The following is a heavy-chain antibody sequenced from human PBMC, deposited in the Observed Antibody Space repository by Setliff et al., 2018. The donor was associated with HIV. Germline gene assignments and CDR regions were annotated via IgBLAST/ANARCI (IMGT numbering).Heavy chain of an antibody. CDR3: ARGKGVGGVIITGGLDV. CDR1: GHTFTNHD. Sequence: GASVKVSCKPSGHTFTNHDIHWMRRATGQGLEWMGWMNPNSGVSGYALKFHDRVTMTRDTSITTAYMELSSLTSEDTAVYYCARGKGVGGVIITGGLDVWGQGTTVTVSS. V-gene: IGHV1-8*01. J-gene: IGHJ6*02. CDR2: MNPNSGVS. D-gene: IGHD3-10*01.